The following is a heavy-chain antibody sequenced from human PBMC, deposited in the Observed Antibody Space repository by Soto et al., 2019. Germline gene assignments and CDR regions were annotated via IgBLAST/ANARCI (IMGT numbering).Heavy chain of an antibody. Sequence: QVQLVQSGAEVKKPGASVKVSCKASGYTFTSYDINWVRQATGQGLEWMGWMNPNSGNTGYAQKFQGRVTMTRDTSINPAQMELSSLRSEATAVYYCAGEVARRSYQPIDFWGQGTLVTVSS. J-gene: IGHJ4*02. D-gene: IGHD2-2*01. CDR3: AGEVARRSYQPIDF. CDR1: GYTFTSYD. CDR2: MNPNSGNT. V-gene: IGHV1-8*01.